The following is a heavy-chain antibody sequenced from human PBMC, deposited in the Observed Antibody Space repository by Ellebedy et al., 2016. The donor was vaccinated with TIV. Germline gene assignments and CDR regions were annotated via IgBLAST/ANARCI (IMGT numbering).Heavy chain of an antibody. CDR3: ARGRPHGMDV. CDR1: GFTFNIYW. V-gene: IGHV3-74*01. J-gene: IGHJ6*02. CDR2: ISSDGSST. Sequence: GESLKISCAASGFTFNIYWMHWVRQTPGKGLVWVSRISSDGSSTIYADSVKGRFTISRDNAKNTLYLQMNSLRGEDTAVYYCARGRPHGMDVWGQGTTVTVSS.